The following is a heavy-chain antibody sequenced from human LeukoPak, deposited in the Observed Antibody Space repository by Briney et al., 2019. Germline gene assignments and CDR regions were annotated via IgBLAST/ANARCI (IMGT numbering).Heavy chain of an antibody. CDR2: IYYSGGT. J-gene: IGHJ3*02. CDR3: ARGPVGGATYYDGDAFDI. Sequence: SETLSLTCTVSGGSMSSYYWSWIRQSPGKGLEWIGYIYYSGGTNYNPYLKSRVTISVDTSKNQFSLKLSSVTAVDTAVYYCARGPVGGATYYDGDAFDIWGQGTMVTVSS. V-gene: IGHV4-59*01. CDR1: GGSMSSYY. D-gene: IGHD1-26*01.